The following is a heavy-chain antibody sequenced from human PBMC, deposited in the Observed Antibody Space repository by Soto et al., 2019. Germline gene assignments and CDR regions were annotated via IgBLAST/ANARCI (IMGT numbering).Heavy chain of an antibody. J-gene: IGHJ3*02. D-gene: IGHD3-3*01. CDR3: ARPGSYYDFWSGPLQRAFDI. CDR1: GYSFTSYW. CDR2: IYPGDSDT. V-gene: IGHV5-51*01. Sequence: PGESLKISCKGSGYSFTSYWIGWVRQMPGKGLEWMGIIYPGDSDTRYSPSFQGQVTISADKSISTAYLQWSSLKASDTAMYYCARPGSYYDFWSGPLQRAFDIWGQGTMVTVSS.